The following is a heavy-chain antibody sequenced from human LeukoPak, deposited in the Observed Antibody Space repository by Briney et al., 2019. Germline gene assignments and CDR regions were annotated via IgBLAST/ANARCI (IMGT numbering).Heavy chain of an antibody. Sequence: GGSLRLSCAASGFTFSSYWMSWVRQAPGKGLEWVANIKQDGSEKYYVDSVKGRFPISRDNAKNSLYLQMNSLRAEDTAVYYCAREEGIAAAAYFDYWGQGTLVTVSS. J-gene: IGHJ4*02. CDR1: GFTFSSYW. CDR3: AREEGIAAAAYFDY. CDR2: IKQDGSEK. V-gene: IGHV3-7*01. D-gene: IGHD6-13*01.